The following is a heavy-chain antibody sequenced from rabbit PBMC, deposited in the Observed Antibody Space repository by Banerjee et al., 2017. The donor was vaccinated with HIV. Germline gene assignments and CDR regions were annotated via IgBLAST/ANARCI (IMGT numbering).Heavy chain of an antibody. CDR2: IYAGSSGST. V-gene: IGHV1S40*01. CDR3: VRAGVYAGSSSYTGFDFNL. CDR1: GFSFSSSYW. D-gene: IGHD8-1*01. J-gene: IGHJ4*01. Sequence: QSLEESGGDLVKPGASLTLTCTASGFSFSSSYWIWWVRQAPGKGLEWIARIYAGSSGSTHYASWAKGRFTISKTSSTTVTLQMTSLTAADTATYFCVRAGVYAGSSSYTGFDFNLWGPGTLVTVS.